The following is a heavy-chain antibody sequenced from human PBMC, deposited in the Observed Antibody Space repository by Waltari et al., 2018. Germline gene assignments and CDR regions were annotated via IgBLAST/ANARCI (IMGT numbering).Heavy chain of an antibody. D-gene: IGHD5-18*01. CDR2: INHSGST. V-gene: IGHV4-34*01. CDR3: ARAPDTAMVNWYFDL. J-gene: IGHJ2*01. Sequence: QVQLQQWGAGLLKPSETLSLTCAVYGGSFSGYYWSWIRQPPGKGLEWIGEINHSGSTNYNPSLKSRVTTSVDTSKNQFSLKLSSVTAADTAVYYCARAPDTAMVNWYFDLWGRGTLVTVSS. CDR1: GGSFSGYY.